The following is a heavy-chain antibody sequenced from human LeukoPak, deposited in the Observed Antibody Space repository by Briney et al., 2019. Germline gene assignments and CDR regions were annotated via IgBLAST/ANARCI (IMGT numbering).Heavy chain of an antibody. CDR1: GFTFSSYA. CDR2: ISGSGGST. D-gene: IGHD3-10*01. V-gene: IGHV3-23*01. Sequence: PGGSLRLSCAASGFTFSSYAMSWVRQAPGKGLEWVSAISGSGGSTYYADSVKGRFTISRDNSKNTLYLRMNSLRAGDTAVYYCAKDLYYYGSGSHSDYWGQGTLVAVSS. J-gene: IGHJ4*02. CDR3: AKDLYYYGSGSHSDY.